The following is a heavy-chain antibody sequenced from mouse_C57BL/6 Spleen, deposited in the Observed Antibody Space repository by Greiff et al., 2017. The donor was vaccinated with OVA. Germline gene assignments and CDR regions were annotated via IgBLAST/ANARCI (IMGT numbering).Heavy chain of an antibody. CDR2: INPNNGGT. D-gene: IGHD2-4*01. CDR1: GYTFTDYN. CDR3: AREIYDYDGFDY. V-gene: IGHV1-22*01. Sequence: DVQLQESGPELVKPGASVKMSCKASGYTFTDYNMHWVKQSHGKSLEWIGYINPNNGGTSYNQKFKGKATLTVNKSSSTAYMELRSLTSEDSAVYYCAREIYDYDGFDYWGQGTTLTVSS. J-gene: IGHJ2*01.